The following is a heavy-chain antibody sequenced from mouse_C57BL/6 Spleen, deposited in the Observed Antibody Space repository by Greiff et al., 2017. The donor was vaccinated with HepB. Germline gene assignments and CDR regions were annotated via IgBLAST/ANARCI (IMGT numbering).Heavy chain of an antibody. V-gene: IGHV5-4*01. CDR3: ARDQGSSGLFAY. CDR1: GFTFSSYA. J-gene: IGHJ3*01. D-gene: IGHD3-2*02. Sequence: EVHLVESGGGLVQPGGSMKLSCAASGFTFSSYAMSWVRQTPEKRLEWVATISDGGSYTYYPDNVKGRFTISRDNAKNNLYLQMSHLKSEDTAMYYCARDQGSSGLFAYWGQGTLVTVSA. CDR2: ISDGGSYT.